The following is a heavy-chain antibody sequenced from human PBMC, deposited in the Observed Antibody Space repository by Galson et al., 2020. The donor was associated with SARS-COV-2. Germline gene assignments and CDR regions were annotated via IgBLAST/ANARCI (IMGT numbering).Heavy chain of an antibody. CDR2: IVGSGGGT. Sequence: GGSLRLSCAASEFIFSSYAMTWVRQAPGRGLEWVASIVGSGGGTYYADSVKGRFTISRDNFRSMLYLQMNSLRVEDAATYYCARIRAVTSWLKWHLDLWGRGTLVTVSS. CDR1: EFIFSSYA. CDR3: ARIRAVTSWLKWHLDL. D-gene: IGHD4-17*01. V-gene: IGHV3-23*01. J-gene: IGHJ2*01.